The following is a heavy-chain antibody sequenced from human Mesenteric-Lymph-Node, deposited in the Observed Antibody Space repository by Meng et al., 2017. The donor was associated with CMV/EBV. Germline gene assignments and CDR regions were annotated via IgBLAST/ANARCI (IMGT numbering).Heavy chain of an antibody. CDR2: IHSSGAA. J-gene: IGHJ4*02. D-gene: IGHD1-1*01. V-gene: IGHV4-4*09. CDR1: GDPINDYF. Sequence: SETLSLTCTVSGDPINDYFWSWIRQPPGKGLEWIAYIHSSGAADYNPSLKSRVSTSVETSKNQFSLKVTPVTAADTAVYYYARYNNPAATGTYSNYFDSWGRGTLVTVSS. CDR3: ARYNNPAATGTYSNYFDS.